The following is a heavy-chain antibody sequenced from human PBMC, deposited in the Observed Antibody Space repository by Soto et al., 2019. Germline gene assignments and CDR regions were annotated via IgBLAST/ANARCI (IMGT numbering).Heavy chain of an antibody. D-gene: IGHD2-15*01. Sequence: LRLSCAASGFTFSSYAMSWVRQAPGKGLEWVSAISSSGGSTCYADSVKGRFTISRDNSENTLYLQMHSLRAEDTAVYYCARGLGYCSSSSCPLDYWGQGSLVTVSS. V-gene: IGHV3-23*01. J-gene: IGHJ4*02. CDR3: ARGLGYCSSSSCPLDY. CDR1: GFTFSSYA. CDR2: ISSSGGST.